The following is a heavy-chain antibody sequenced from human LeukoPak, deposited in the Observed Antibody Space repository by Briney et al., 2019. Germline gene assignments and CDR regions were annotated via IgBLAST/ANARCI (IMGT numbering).Heavy chain of an antibody. CDR3: ARDSSETGWYY. Sequence: ASVKVSCKASGYTFSNYAIHWVRQAPGQGLEWMGWINAGNGDTKYSQNLQGRVTITRDTSASIVYMELSSLRSEDTAVYYCARDSSETGWYYWGQGTLVTVSS. J-gene: IGHJ4*02. D-gene: IGHD6-19*01. CDR1: GYTFSNYA. V-gene: IGHV1-3*01. CDR2: INAGNGDT.